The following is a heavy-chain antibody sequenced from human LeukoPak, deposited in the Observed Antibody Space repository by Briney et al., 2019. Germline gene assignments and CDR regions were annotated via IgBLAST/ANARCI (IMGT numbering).Heavy chain of an antibody. CDR3: ARVHPDSSSWLGAFDI. D-gene: IGHD6-13*01. CDR1: GGSISSSSYY. V-gene: IGHV4-39*07. CDR2: IYYSGST. Sequence: SETLSLTCTVSGGSISSSSYYWGWIRQPPGKGLEWIGSIYYSGSTYYNPSLKSRVTISVDTSKNQFSLKLSSVTAADTAVYYCARVHPDSSSWLGAFDIWGQGTMVTVSS. J-gene: IGHJ3*02.